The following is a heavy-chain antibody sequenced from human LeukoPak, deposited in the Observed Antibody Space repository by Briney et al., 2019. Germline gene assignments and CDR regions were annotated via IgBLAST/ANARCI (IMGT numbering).Heavy chain of an antibody. V-gene: IGHV3-23*01. CDR1: GFTFSSYA. D-gene: IGHD5-12*01. J-gene: IGHJ6*03. CDR3: ARDGRSIVATITQHYYYMDV. CDR2: ISGDAGRT. Sequence: GGSLRPSCAASGFTFSSYAMSWVRQAPGKGLEWASGISGDAGRTYYADSVKGRFTISRDNSKNTLYLQMNSLRAEDTAVYYCARDGRSIVATITQHYYYMDVWGKGTTVTVSS.